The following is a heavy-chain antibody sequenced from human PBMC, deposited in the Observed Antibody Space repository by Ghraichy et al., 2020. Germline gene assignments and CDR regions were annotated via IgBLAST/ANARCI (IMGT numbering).Heavy chain of an antibody. CDR1: GFSFSNYD. V-gene: IGHV3-23*01. D-gene: IGHD3-16*01. Sequence: GGSLRLSCAASGFSFSNYDMSWVRQAPGKGLEWISGLSANAYRTNYADSVKGRFTISRDNSKITLYLQMNSLRADDTAVYYCTKGWGDYWGQGTLLTVSS. J-gene: IGHJ4*02. CDR3: TKGWGDY. CDR2: LSANAYRT.